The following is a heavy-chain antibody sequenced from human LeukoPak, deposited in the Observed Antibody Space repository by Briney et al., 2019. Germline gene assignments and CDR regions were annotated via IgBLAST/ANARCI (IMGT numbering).Heavy chain of an antibody. Sequence: GGSLRLSCAASGFTFSSYWMSWVRQAPGKGLEWVSYISSSGSTIYYADSVKGRFTISRDNAKNSLYLQMNSLRAEDTAVYYCARGPVGSYWDYWGQGTLVTVSS. J-gene: IGHJ4*02. CDR1: GFTFSSYW. V-gene: IGHV3-48*04. D-gene: IGHD1-26*01. CDR2: ISSSGSTI. CDR3: ARGPVGSYWDY.